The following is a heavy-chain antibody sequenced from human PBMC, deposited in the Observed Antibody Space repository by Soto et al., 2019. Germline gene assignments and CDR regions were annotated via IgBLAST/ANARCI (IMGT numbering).Heavy chain of an antibody. J-gene: IGHJ6*02. CDR2: ISGSGGST. CDR3: ARGMIDLHYGMDV. D-gene: IGHD3-22*01. V-gene: IGHV3-23*01. Sequence: PGGSLRLSCAASGFTFSSYAMSWVRQAPGKGLEWVSAISGSGGSTYYADSVKGRFTISRDNSKNSLYLQMNSLRAEDTAVYYCARGMIDLHYGMDVWGQGTTVTVS. CDR1: GFTFSSYA.